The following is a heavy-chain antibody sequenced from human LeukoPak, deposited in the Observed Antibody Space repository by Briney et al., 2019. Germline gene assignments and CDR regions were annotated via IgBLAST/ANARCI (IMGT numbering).Heavy chain of an antibody. CDR1: GFTFSSYA. V-gene: IGHV3-23*01. CDR2: ISGSGGST. D-gene: IGHD3-22*01. CDR3: ANSGDYDSSGSNY. J-gene: IGHJ4*02. Sequence: GGSLRLSCAASGFTFSSYAISWVRQAPGKGLEWVSAISGSGGSTYYADSVKGRFTISRDNSKNTLYLQMNSLRAEDTAVYYCANSGDYDSSGSNYWGQGTLVTVSS.